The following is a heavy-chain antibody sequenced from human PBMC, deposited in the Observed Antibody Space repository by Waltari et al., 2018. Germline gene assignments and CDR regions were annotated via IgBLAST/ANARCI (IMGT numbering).Heavy chain of an antibody. V-gene: IGHV3-30*01. CDR3: ARPRNYYDSSGYAWYFDY. CDR2: KSYDGSNK. CDR1: GFTFSSYA. D-gene: IGHD3-22*01. Sequence: VQLVESGGGVVQPGRSLRLSCAASGFTFSSYAMHWVREAPGRGLEWWAVKSYDGSNKYYADSVKGRFTISRDNSKNTLYLQMNSLSAEDTAVYYCARPRNYYDSSGYAWYFDYWGQGTLVTVSS. J-gene: IGHJ4*02.